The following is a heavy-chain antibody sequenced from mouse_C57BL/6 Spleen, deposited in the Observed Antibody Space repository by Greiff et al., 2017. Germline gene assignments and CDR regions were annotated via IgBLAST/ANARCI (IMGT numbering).Heavy chain of an antibody. V-gene: IGHV1-43*01. CDR2: INPSTGGT. J-gene: IGHJ3*01. CDR1: GYSFTGYY. CDR3: AGSLPVVTAWFAY. Sequence: VQLQQSGPELVKPGASVKISCKASGYSFTGYYMHWVKQSSEKSLAWIGEINPSTGGTSYNQKFKGKATLTVDKSSSTAYMQLKSLTSEDSAVYYCAGSLPVVTAWFAYWGQGTLVTVSA. D-gene: IGHD2-2*01.